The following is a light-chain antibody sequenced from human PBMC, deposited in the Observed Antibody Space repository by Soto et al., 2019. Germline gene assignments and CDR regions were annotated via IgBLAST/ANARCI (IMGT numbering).Light chain of an antibody. J-gene: IGLJ1*01. CDR1: SSDVGFYNL. Sequence: QSALTQPASVSGSPGQSITISCTGTSSDVGFYNLVSWYQQYPGKGPKLMIYEDTKRPSGVPNRCSGSKSGNPASLTISGLQAEDEADYYCCSYAGSSTYVFGTGTKLTVL. CDR3: CSYAGSSTYV. V-gene: IGLV2-23*01. CDR2: EDT.